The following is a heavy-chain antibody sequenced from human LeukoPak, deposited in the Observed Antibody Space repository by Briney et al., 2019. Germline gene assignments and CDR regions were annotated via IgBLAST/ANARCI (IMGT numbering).Heavy chain of an antibody. CDR3: ARDPYYYGSGRSSYGMDV. CDR2: IYYSGST. D-gene: IGHD3-10*01. CDR1: GGSISSYY. V-gene: IGHV4-59*12. J-gene: IGHJ6*02. Sequence: SETLSLTCTVSGGSISSYYWSWIRQPPGKGLEWIGYIYYSGSTNYNPSLKSRVTISVDTSKNQFSLKLSSVTAADTAVYYCARDPYYYGSGRSSYGMDVWGQGTTVTVSS.